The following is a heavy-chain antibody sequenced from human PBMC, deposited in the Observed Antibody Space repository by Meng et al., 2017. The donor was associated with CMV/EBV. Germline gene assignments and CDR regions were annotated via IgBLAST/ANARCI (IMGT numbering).Heavy chain of an antibody. Sequence: GESLKISGAASGFPFSSYWMSWVRQAPGKGLEWVANIKQDGSEKYYVDSVKGRFTISRDNAKNSLYLQMNSLRAEDTAVYYCARDGAAAGTNTATHFDYWGQGTLVTVSS. CDR3: ARDGAAAGTNTATHFDY. CDR1: GFPFSSYW. D-gene: IGHD6-13*01. J-gene: IGHJ4*02. V-gene: IGHV3-7*01. CDR2: IKQDGSEK.